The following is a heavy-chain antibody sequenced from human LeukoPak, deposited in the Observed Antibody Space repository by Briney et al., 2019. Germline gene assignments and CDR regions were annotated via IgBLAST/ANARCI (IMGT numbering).Heavy chain of an antibody. V-gene: IGHV3-30*03. D-gene: IGHD6-19*01. J-gene: IGHJ5*02. CDR1: GFTFSSYG. CDR3: ARKQWLNS. Sequence: GGSLRLSCAASGFTFSSYGMHWVRQAPGKGLEWVAVISYDGSDKYYADSVKGRFTISRDNSKNTLHLQMISLRAEDTAVYYCARKQWLNSWGQGTRVIVSS. CDR2: ISYDGSDK.